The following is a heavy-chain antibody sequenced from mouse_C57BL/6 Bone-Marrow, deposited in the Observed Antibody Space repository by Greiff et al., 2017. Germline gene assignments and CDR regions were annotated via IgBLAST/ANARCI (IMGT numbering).Heavy chain of an antibody. CDR1: GFTFSDYG. Sequence: EVQLQESGGGLVKPGGSLKLSCAASGFTFSDYGMHWVRQAPEKGLEWVAYISSGSSTIYYADTVKGRFTISRDNAKNTLFLQMTSLRSEDTAMYYCARPIYYYGSSPWFAYWGQGTLVTVSA. D-gene: IGHD1-1*01. CDR3: ARPIYYYGSSPWFAY. V-gene: IGHV5-17*01. CDR2: ISSGSSTI. J-gene: IGHJ3*01.